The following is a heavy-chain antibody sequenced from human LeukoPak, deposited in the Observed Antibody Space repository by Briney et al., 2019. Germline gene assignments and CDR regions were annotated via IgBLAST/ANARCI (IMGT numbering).Heavy chain of an antibody. CDR1: GYAFNTYG. CDR3: TRTTFLGSTYFQH. CDR2: ISVYNGNT. D-gene: IGHD1-1*01. Sequence: GASVKVSCKASGYAFNTYGISWVRQAPGQGLKWVGWISVYNGNTHYAQKLQDRVTLTADTSTNTAYMEVRSLRPDDTAVYYCTRTTFLGSTYFQHWGQGTLVTVSS. V-gene: IGHV1-18*04. J-gene: IGHJ1*01.